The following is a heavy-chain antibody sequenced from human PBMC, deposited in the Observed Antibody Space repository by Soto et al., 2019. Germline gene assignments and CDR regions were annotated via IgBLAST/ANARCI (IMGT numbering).Heavy chain of an antibody. CDR1: GFTFSSYA. Sequence: GGSLRLSCAASGFTFSSYAISWVRQAPGKGLEWVSAISGSGGSTYYADSVKGRFTISRDNSKNTLYLQMNSLRAEDTAVYYCAKDRNRACSSTSCYGDYWGQGTLVTVSS. J-gene: IGHJ4*02. D-gene: IGHD2-2*01. CDR3: AKDRNRACSSTSCYGDY. V-gene: IGHV3-23*01. CDR2: ISGSGGST.